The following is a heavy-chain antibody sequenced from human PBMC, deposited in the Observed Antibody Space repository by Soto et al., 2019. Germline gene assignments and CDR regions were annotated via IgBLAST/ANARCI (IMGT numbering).Heavy chain of an antibody. CDR2: IWYHGRDQ. Sequence: PGGSLRLSCVASGFTFNNYGMHWVRQAPGKGLEWVAGIWYHGRDQVYAESVKGRLTISRDNSKSTLYLQVDSLRVEDTAVYYCARDADTSSHYSFFDNWGQGTPVTVSS. V-gene: IGHV3-33*01. J-gene: IGHJ4*02. CDR3: ARDADTSSHYSFFDN. CDR1: GFTFNNYG. D-gene: IGHD3-22*01.